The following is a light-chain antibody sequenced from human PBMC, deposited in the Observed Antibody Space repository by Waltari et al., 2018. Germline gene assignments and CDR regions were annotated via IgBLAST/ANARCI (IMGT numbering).Light chain of an antibody. J-gene: IGLJ1*01. Sequence: QSVLTQPPSVSGAPGQRVTISCTGSSSNIGTGYDVHWYQHLPGTAPKVLIYGNSNRPSGVPERFSGSKSGTSASLAITGLQAEDEADYYCQSYDSSLSGYVFGTGTKVTVL. V-gene: IGLV1-40*01. CDR3: QSYDSSLSGYV. CDR1: SSNIGTGYD. CDR2: GNS.